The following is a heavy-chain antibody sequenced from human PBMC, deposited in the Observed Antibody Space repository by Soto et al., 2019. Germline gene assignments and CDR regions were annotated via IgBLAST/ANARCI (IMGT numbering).Heavy chain of an antibody. CDR2: IYWDDDK. V-gene: IGHV2-5*02. CDR1: GFSLSTNGVG. J-gene: IGHJ4*02. CDR3: AHRAILQGNCDGGYFDS. D-gene: IGHD1-1*01. Sequence: QITLEESGPPRVKPTQTLTLTCIFSGFSLSTNGVGVGWIRQPPGKALEWLAFIYWDDDKRYSPSLRSRLTLTKDTHRQQVALPLTNVDPVDTATYFCAHRAILQGNCDGGYFDSWGQGTLVPVSS.